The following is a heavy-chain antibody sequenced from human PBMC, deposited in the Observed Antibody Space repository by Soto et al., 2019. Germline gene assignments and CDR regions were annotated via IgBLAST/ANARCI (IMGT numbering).Heavy chain of an antibody. J-gene: IGHJ4*02. D-gene: IGHD3-9*01. V-gene: IGHV4-30-4*01. CDR3: ARGVLRYLLDY. CDR2: IYYRGST. CDR1: GGSISSGDYY. Sequence: QVQLQESGPGLVEPSQTLSLTCTVSGGSISSGDYYWSWIRQPPGKGLEWIGYIYYRGSTYYNPSLKSPVTISVDTPKNQFSLMLSSVTAADTAVYYCARGVLRYLLDYWGQGTLVTVSS.